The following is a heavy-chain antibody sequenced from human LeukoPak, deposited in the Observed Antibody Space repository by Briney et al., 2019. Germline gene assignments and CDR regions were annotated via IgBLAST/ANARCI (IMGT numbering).Heavy chain of an antibody. CDR1: GFTFSSYA. J-gene: IGHJ4*02. D-gene: IGHD3-10*01. V-gene: IGHV3-23*01. Sequence: GGSLRLSCAASGFTFSSYALSWVRQAPGKGLEWVSAISGSGGSTYYADSVKGRFTISRDNSKNTLYLQMNSLRAEDTAVYYCAKFPGASGSYSFVDCWGQGTLVTVSS. CDR3: AKFPGASGSYSFVDC. CDR2: ISGSGGST.